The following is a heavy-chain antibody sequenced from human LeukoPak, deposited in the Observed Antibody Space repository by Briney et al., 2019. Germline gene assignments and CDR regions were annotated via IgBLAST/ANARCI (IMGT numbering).Heavy chain of an antibody. CDR2: IYTSGST. Sequence: PSETLSLTCAVYGGSFSSYYWSWIRQPAGKGLEWIGRIYTSGSTNYNPSLKSRVTMSVDTSKNQFSLKLSSVTAADTAVYYCARDVGIGGYYYYYGMDVWGQGTTVTVSS. V-gene: IGHV4-4*07. CDR3: ARDVGIGGYYYYYGMDV. D-gene: IGHD1-26*01. CDR1: GGSFSSYY. J-gene: IGHJ6*02.